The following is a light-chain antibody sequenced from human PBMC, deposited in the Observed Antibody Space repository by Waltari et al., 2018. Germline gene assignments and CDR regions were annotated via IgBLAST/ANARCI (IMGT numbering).Light chain of an antibody. CDR1: SSDVGGYNY. CDR2: EVS. Sequence: QSALTQPASVSGSPGQSITISCTGTSSDVGGYNYVSWYQQHPDKAPKLMIYEVSKRPSGVSNRFSGSKSGNTASLTISGLQAEDEADYYCSSYTSSSAYVFAYVFGTGTKVTVL. J-gene: IGLJ1*01. CDR3: SSYTSSSAYVFAYV. V-gene: IGLV2-14*01.